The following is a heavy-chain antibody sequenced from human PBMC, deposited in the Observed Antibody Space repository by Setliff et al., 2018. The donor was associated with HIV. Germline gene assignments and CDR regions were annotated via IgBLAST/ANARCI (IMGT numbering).Heavy chain of an antibody. CDR1: GFTFSDYY. V-gene: IGHV3-11*04. CDR2: ISSSGIII. CDR3: ARDTDYYGSGRLGYFDY. Sequence: GGSLRLSCAASGFTFSDYYMSWIRQAPGKGLEWVSYISSSGIIIYYGDSVKGRFTISRDNSKDTVCLQMSSLRAEDTAVYYCARDTDYYGSGRLGYFDYWGQGTLVTVS. D-gene: IGHD3-10*01. J-gene: IGHJ4*02.